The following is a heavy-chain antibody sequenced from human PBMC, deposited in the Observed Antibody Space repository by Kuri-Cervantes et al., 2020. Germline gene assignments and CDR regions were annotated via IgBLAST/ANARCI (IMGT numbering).Heavy chain of an antibody. V-gene: IGHV3-7*05. Sequence: GSLRLSCAAFGFTFGNYWMSWVRQAPGKGLEWAANIKQDGSEKYYVDSVKGRFTISRDKSKNTLYLQMSSLRVEDTALYYCAKWDYYDNTGTEAFDIWGQGTMVTVSS. CDR3: AKWDYYDNTGTEAFDI. D-gene: IGHD3-22*01. J-gene: IGHJ3*02. CDR2: IKQDGSEK. CDR1: GFTFGNYW.